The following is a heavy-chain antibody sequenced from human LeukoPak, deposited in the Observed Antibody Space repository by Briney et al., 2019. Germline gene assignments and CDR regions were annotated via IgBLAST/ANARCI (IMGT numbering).Heavy chain of an antibody. CDR3: AGEEAEQLVLSYYYYYYMDV. Sequence: GGSLRLSCAASGFTFSDYYMSWIRQAPGKGLEWVSYISSSGSTIYYADSVKGRFTISRDNAKNSLYLQMNSLRAEDTAVYYCAGEEAEQLVLSYYYYYYMDVWGKGTTVTVSS. J-gene: IGHJ6*03. CDR1: GFTFSDYY. V-gene: IGHV3-11*01. CDR2: ISSSGSTI. D-gene: IGHD6-6*01.